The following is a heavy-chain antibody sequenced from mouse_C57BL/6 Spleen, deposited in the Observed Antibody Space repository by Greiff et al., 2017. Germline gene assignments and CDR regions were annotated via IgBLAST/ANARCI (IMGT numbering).Heavy chain of an antibody. Sequence: QVQLQQSGAELVRPGASVTLSCKASGYTFTDYEMHWVKQTPVHGLEWIGAIDPETGGTAYNQKFKGKDILTADKSSSTAYMELRSLTSEDSAVYYCTRCMVTTRNGPYYFDYGGQGTTLTVSS. J-gene: IGHJ2*01. CDR2: IDPETGGT. CDR3: TRCMVTTRNGPYYFDY. CDR1: GYTFTDYE. D-gene: IGHD2-2*01. V-gene: IGHV1-15*01.